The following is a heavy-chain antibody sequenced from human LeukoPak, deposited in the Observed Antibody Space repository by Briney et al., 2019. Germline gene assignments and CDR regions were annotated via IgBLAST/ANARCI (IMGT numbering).Heavy chain of an antibody. CDR2: ISAYNGNT. Sequence: ASVKVSCKASGYTFTSYGISWVRQAPGQGLEWMGWISAYNGNTNYAQKLQGRVTMTTDTSTSTAYMELRSLRSDDTAVYYCARFDYGDYYYGMDVWGQGTTVTVSS. CDR3: ARFDYGDYYYGMDV. CDR1: GYTFTSYG. V-gene: IGHV1-18*01. J-gene: IGHJ6*02. D-gene: IGHD4-17*01.